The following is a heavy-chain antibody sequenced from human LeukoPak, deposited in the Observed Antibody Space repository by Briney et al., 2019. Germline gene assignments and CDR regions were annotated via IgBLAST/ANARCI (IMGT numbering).Heavy chain of an antibody. J-gene: IGHJ4*02. CDR2: IDSTSTYI. CDR3: VAAPGYYFDH. D-gene: IGHD2-15*01. CDR1: GFTFITYS. Sequence: GGSLRLSCAASGFTFITYSMNWVRQAPGKGLEWVSSIDSTSTYIFYADSLKGRVTISRDNAKNSLILHMNSLRAEDTAVYYCVAAPGYYFDHWGQGTLVTVSS. V-gene: IGHV3-21*01.